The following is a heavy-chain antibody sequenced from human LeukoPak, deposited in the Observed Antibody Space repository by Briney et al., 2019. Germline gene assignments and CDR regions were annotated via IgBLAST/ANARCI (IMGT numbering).Heavy chain of an antibody. V-gene: IGHV1-2*02. CDR3: ARDEMSDSSGYYLPFDY. CDR1: GYTFTGYY. Sequence: ASVKVSCKASGYTFTGYYMHWVRQGPGQGLEWMGWINPNSGGTNYAQKFQGRVTMTRDTSISTAYMELSRLRSDDTAVYYCARDEMSDSSGYYLPFDYWGQGTLVTVSS. J-gene: IGHJ4*02. CDR2: INPNSGGT. D-gene: IGHD3-22*01.